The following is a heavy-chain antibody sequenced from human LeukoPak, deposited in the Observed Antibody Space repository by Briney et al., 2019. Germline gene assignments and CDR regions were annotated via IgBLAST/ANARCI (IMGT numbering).Heavy chain of an antibody. CDR2: IKKDGSEK. Sequence: QSGGSLRLSCAASEFSFSSYWMSWVRQAPGEGLEWVATIKKDGSEKHYVDSVTGRFTLSRDNARNSLYLQMNSLRVEDTAVYYCARIAGSVSGYSHDGFDVWGLGTMVIVSS. CDR3: ARIAGSVSGYSHDGFDV. V-gene: IGHV3-7*01. J-gene: IGHJ3*01. CDR1: EFSFSSYW. D-gene: IGHD5-12*01.